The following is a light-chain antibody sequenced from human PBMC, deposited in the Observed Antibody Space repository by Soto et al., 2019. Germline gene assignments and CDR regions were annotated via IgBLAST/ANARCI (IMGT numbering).Light chain of an antibody. Sequence: NFILTQPHSVSESPGKTVTISCTRSSGSIATNWVQWYQQRPGSAPTTVIYEDDQRPSGVPDRFSGSIDSSSNSASLTISGLKTEDEADYYCQSYDSSNPWVFGGGTKLTVL. J-gene: IGLJ3*02. CDR2: EDD. CDR3: QSYDSSNPWV. V-gene: IGLV6-57*04. CDR1: SGSIATNW.